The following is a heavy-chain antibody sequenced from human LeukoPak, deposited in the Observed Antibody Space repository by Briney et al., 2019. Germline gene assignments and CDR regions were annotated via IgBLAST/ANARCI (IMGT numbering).Heavy chain of an antibody. CDR2: IYSGGST. CDR3: ASSGYYYTLSY. J-gene: IGHJ4*02. D-gene: IGHD3-22*01. Sequence: GGSLRLSCAASGFTVSSNYMSWVRQAPGKGLEWVSVIYSGGSTYYADSVKGRFTISGDNSKNTLYLQMNSLRAEDTAAYYCASSGYYYTLSYWGQGTLVTVSS. CDR1: GFTVSSNY. V-gene: IGHV3-53*01.